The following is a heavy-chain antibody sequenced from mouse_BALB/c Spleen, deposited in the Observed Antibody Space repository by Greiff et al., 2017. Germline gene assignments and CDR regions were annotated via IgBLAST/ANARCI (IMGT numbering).Heavy chain of an antibody. CDR1: GYSITSDYA. CDR2: ISYSGST. CDR3: ARELGQRYYFDY. D-gene: IGHD4-1*01. Sequence: EVKLQESGPGLVKPSQSLSLTCTVTGYSITSDYAWNWIRQFPGNKLEWMGYISYSGSTSYNPSLKSRISITRDTSKNQFFLQLNSVTTEDTATYYCARELGQRYYFDYWGQGTTLTVSS. V-gene: IGHV3-2*02. J-gene: IGHJ2*01.